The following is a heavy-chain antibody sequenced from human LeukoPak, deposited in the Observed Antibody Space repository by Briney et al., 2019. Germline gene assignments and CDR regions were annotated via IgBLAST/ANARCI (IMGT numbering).Heavy chain of an antibody. D-gene: IGHD3-3*01. CDR2: IYYSGST. Sequence: SETLSLTCTVSGGSISSYYWSWIRQPPGKGLEWIGYIYYSGSTNYNPSLKSRVTISVDTSKNQFFLKLSSVTAADTAVYYCARFTSSGVDAFDIWGQGTMVTVSS. V-gene: IGHV4-59*01. J-gene: IGHJ3*02. CDR3: ARFTSSGVDAFDI. CDR1: GGSISSYY.